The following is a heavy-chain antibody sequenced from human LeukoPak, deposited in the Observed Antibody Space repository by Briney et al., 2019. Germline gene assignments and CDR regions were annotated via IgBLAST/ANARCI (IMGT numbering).Heavy chain of an antibody. CDR2: IWFDGSDK. D-gene: IGHD4-11*01. CDR1: GFTFRSYG. J-gene: IGHJ3*02. CDR3: ARDSGQYADAFHI. V-gene: IGHV3-33*01. Sequence: GGSLRLSCAASGFTFRSYGMHGVRQAPGKGLEWVAVIWFDGSDKYYSDSVKGRFTISRDNSKNTLYLHMNSLRAEDTAVYYCARDSGQYADAFHIWGLGTMVTVSS.